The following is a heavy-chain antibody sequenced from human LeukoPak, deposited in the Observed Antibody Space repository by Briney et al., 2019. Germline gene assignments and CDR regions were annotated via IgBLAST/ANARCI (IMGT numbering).Heavy chain of an antibody. Sequence: GGSLRLSCAASGFTFNSYWMSWVRQAPGKGLEWVANIKQDGSEKYYVDSVKGRFTISRDNAKNSLCLQMNSLRAEDTAVYYCARGRDFYYGMDVWGQGTTVTVSS. CDR3: ARGRDFYYGMDV. CDR1: GFTFNSYW. J-gene: IGHJ6*02. CDR2: IKQDGSEK. V-gene: IGHV3-7*03.